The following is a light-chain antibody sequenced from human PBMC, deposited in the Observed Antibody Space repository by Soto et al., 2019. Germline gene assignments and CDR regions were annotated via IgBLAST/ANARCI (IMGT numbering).Light chain of an antibody. CDR2: DAS. CDR3: QQRSNWPLT. Sequence: EIVLTQSPATLSLSPGQRATLSCRASQSVRSSLAWYQQKPGQAPRLLIHDASNRAAGIPARFSGSGSGTDYTLTISSLEPEDFAVYYCQQRSNWPLTFGQGTRLEIK. CDR1: QSVRSS. V-gene: IGKV3-11*01. J-gene: IGKJ5*01.